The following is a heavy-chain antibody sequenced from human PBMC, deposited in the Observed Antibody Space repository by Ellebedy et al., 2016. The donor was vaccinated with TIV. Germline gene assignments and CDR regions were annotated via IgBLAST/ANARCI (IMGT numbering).Heavy chain of an antibody. Sequence: ASSVKVSCKASGYTFTTRALNWVRQAPGQGLEWMGWINPNTGIPTYAPDFTGRFVLSLDTSFSTTYLQINNLKPDDTAVYFCATSAFFDYWGQGTLVTVSS. V-gene: IGHV7-4-1*02. CDR1: GYTFTTRA. CDR2: INPNTGIP. J-gene: IGHJ4*02. CDR3: ATSAFFDY.